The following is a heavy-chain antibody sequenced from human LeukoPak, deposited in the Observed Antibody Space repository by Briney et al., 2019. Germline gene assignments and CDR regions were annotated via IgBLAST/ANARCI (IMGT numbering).Heavy chain of an antibody. Sequence: ASVKVSCKASGYTFTSYGISWVRQAPGQGLEWMGWISAYNGNTKYAQKLQGRVTMTTDTSTSTAYMELRSLRSDDMAVYYCARDQASRVADYWGQGTLVTVSS. CDR2: ISAYNGNT. J-gene: IGHJ4*02. CDR1: GYTFTSYG. CDR3: ARDQASRVADY. V-gene: IGHV1-18*03. D-gene: IGHD1-26*01.